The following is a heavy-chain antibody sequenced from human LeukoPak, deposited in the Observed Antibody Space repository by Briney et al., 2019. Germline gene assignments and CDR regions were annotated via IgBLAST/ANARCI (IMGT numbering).Heavy chain of an antibody. Sequence: GGSLRLSCAASGFTISSYAMSWVRQAPGKGLEWVSAISGSGGSTYYADSVKGRFTISRDNSKNTLYLQMNSLRAEDTAVYYCAKDLWGGYDFDYWGQGTLVTVSS. CDR1: GFTISSYA. V-gene: IGHV3-23*01. D-gene: IGHD3-16*01. CDR2: ISGSGGST. J-gene: IGHJ4*02. CDR3: AKDLWGGYDFDY.